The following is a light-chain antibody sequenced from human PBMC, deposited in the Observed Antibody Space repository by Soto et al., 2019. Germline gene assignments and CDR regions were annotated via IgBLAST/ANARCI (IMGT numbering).Light chain of an antibody. J-gene: IGLJ1*01. Sequence: QSVLTQPPSASGSPGQSVTISCTGTSSDVGGYNYVSWYQQHPGKAPKLMIYEVSKRPSGVPDRFSGSKSGNTASLTVSGLQAEDEADYYCSSYAGSTIYVFGNGTKGSVL. CDR1: SSDVGGYNY. V-gene: IGLV2-8*01. CDR2: EVS. CDR3: SSYAGSTIYV.